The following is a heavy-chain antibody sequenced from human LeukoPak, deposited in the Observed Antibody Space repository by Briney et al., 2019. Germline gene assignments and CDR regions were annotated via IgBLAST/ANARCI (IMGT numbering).Heavy chain of an antibody. Sequence: PSETLSLTCAVYGGSFSGYYWSWIRQPPGKGLEWIGSIYHSGSTYYNPSLKSRVTISVDTSKNQFSLKLTSVTAADTAAYFCAREPTGGVGHDAFHIWGQGTMVPVSS. V-gene: IGHV4-34*01. CDR1: GGSFSGYY. CDR3: AREPTGGVGHDAFHI. J-gene: IGHJ3*02. CDR2: IYHSGST. D-gene: IGHD3-16*01.